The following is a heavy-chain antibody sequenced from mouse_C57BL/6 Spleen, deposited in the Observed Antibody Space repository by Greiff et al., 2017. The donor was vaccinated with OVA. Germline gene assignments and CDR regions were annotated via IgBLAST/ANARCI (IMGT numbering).Heavy chain of an antibody. CDR2: IDPSDSYN. V-gene: IGHV1-69*01. CDR1: GYTFTSYW. Sequence: QVQLQQPGAELVMPGASVKLSCKASGYTFTSYWMHWVKQRPGQGLEWSGEIDPSDSYNNYNQKFKGKSTLTVDKSSSTAYMQLSSLTSEDSAVYYGARRLDGYYWYFDVWGTGTTVTVSS. D-gene: IGHD2-3*01. J-gene: IGHJ1*03. CDR3: ARRLDGYYWYFDV.